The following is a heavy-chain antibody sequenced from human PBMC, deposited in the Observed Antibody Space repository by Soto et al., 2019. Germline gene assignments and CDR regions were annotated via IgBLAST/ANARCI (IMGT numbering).Heavy chain of an antibody. V-gene: IGHV3-23*01. CDR3: ASGSTDSYPGSRIFDF. CDR1: GIPFGSRA. J-gene: IGHJ4*02. Sequence: GGSLRLSCVASGIPFGSRAMSLVRQSPGEGLEWVSTITDTGGDTKYADSVRGRFTMSRDNSKKTLYLQMNSLRVEDSALYYCASGSTDSYPGSRIFDFWGRGGXVAVSS. CDR2: ITDTGGDT. D-gene: IGHD3-10*01.